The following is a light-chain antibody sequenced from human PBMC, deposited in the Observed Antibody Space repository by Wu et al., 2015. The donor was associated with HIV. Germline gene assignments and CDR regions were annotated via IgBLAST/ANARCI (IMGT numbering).Light chain of an antibody. CDR1: QSINTW. Sequence: DVQMTQSPSTLSASVGDRVTITCRASQSINTWLAWYQQKPGKAPRVLIYKASNLQTGVPSRFSGSGSGTEFTLTINNLQPDDFATYYCQQRKTFGQGTTVEMK. J-gene: IGKJ1*01. V-gene: IGKV1-5*03. CDR3: QQRKT. CDR2: KAS.